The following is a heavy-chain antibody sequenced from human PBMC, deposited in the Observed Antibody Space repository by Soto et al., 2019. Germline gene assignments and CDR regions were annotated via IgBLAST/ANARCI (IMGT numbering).Heavy chain of an antibody. CDR3: ARDRAGGDLDY. CDR2: IYYSGSGST. J-gene: IGHJ4*02. D-gene: IGHD2-21*02. Sequence: XTLSLTCTVSGGSISSYDWSWIRQSPGKGLEWIGYIYYSGSGSTNYNPSLKSRVSISVDTSKNQFSLKLTSVTAADTAVYYCARDRAGGDLDYWGQGTLVTVSS. V-gene: IGHV4-59*01. CDR1: GGSISSYD.